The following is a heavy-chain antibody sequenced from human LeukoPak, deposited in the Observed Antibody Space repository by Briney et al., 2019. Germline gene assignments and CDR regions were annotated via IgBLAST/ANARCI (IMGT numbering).Heavy chain of an antibody. CDR3: ARGYSSSPNYYYYYGMDV. J-gene: IGHJ6*02. Sequence: GGSLRLSCAASGFTFSSYEMNWVRQAPGKGLEGVSYISSSGSTIYYADSVKGRFTISRDNAKNSLYLQMNSLRAEDTAVYYCARGYSSSPNYYYYYGMDVWGQGTTVTVSS. CDR2: ISSSGSTI. V-gene: IGHV3-48*03. D-gene: IGHD6-13*01. CDR1: GFTFSSYE.